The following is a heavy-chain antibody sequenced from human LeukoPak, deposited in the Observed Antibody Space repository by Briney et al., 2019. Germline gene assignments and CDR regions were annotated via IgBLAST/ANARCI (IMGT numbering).Heavy chain of an antibody. CDR1: GGSISSSSYY. CDR2: IYYSGST. Sequence: PSETLSLTCTVSGGSISSSSYYWGWIRQPPGKGLEWIGSIYYSGSTYYNPSLKSRVTISVDTSKNQFSLKLSSVTAADTAVYYCAKKRWGWLDNAFDIWGQGTMVTVSS. D-gene: IGHD5-24*01. CDR3: AKKRWGWLDNAFDI. V-gene: IGHV4-39*07. J-gene: IGHJ3*02.